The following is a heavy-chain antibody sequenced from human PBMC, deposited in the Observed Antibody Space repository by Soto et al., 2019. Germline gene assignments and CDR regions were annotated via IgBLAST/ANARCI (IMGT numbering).Heavy chain of an antibody. V-gene: IGHV3-30-3*01. CDR2: ISHDGINK. J-gene: IGHJ5*02. CDR1: GFSFSSYA. D-gene: IGHD6-19*01. CDR3: ARDMYSSDYFVKWFEP. Sequence: QVRLVESGGGVVQPGRSLRLSCTASGFSFSSYAMYWFRQPPGKGLEWVAVISHDGINKHYADSVKGRVTVSRDNSNHSLDLQLNSLRGEDTAMYYCARDMYSSDYFVKWFEPWGQGTLVTLSS.